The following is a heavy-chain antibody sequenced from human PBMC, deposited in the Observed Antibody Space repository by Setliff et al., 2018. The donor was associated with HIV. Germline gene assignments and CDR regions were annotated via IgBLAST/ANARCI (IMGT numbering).Heavy chain of an antibody. CDR3: AKMVGGSRSSGSCYFDY. CDR1: GFTFSTYA. D-gene: IGHD2-15*01. Sequence: GGSLRLSCAASGFTFSTYAMSWVRQAPGKGLEWVSVISGSGTTTYYADSVKGRFTISRDNSKNTVYLQMKSLRAEDTAIYYCAKMVGGSRSSGSCYFDYWGQGTLVTVSS. J-gene: IGHJ4*02. CDR2: ISGSGTTT. V-gene: IGHV3-23*01.